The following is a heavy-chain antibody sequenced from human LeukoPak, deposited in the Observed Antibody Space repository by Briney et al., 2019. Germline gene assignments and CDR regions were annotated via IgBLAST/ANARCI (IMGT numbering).Heavy chain of an antibody. D-gene: IGHD3-22*01. CDR1: GFMFSNYG. V-gene: IGHV3-23*01. Sequence: PGGSLRLSCAASGFMFSNYGMSWVHQAPGKGLEWVSGISGSGGSTYYADSVKGRFTISRDNSKNMLYLQMNSLRAEDTAVYYCAKDISSSGVNWFDPWGQGTLVTVSS. J-gene: IGHJ5*02. CDR3: AKDISSSGVNWFDP. CDR2: ISGSGGST.